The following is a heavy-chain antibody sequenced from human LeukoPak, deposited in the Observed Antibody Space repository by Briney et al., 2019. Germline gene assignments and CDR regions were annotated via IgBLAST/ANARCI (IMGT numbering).Heavy chain of an antibody. CDR1: GFTLSSYW. V-gene: IGHV3-74*01. J-gene: IGHJ4*02. CDR3: ARVLWFGELPPSFDY. Sequence: GGSLRLSCAASGFTLSSYWMHWVRQAPGKGLVWVSRINSDGSSTSYADSVKGRVTISRDNAKNTLYLQMNSLRAEDTAVYYCARVLWFGELPPSFDYWGQGTLVTVSS. CDR2: INSDGSST. D-gene: IGHD3-10*01.